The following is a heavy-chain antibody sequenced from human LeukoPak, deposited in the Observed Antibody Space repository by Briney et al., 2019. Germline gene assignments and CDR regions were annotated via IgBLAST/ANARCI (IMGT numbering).Heavy chain of an antibody. CDR3: ATAGYCSGGSCSPDAFDI. V-gene: IGHV1-18*01. J-gene: IGHJ3*02. CDR2: ISAYNGNT. Sequence: ASVKVSCKASGYTFTSYGISWVRQAPGQGLEWMGWISAYNGNTNYAQKLQGRVTMTTDTSTSTAYMELRSLRSDDTAVYYCATAGYCSGGSCSPDAFDIWGQGTMVTVSS. CDR1: GYTFTSYG. D-gene: IGHD2-15*01.